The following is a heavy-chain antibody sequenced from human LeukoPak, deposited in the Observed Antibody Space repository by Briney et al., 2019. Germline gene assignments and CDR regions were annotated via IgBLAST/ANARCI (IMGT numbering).Heavy chain of an antibody. CDR1: GFTFSSYS. J-gene: IGHJ4*02. V-gene: IGHV3-21*01. Sequence: GGSLRLSCAASGFTFSSYSMNWVRQAPGKGLEWVSSISSSSYIYYADSVKGRFTISRDNAKNSLYLQMNSLRAEDTAVYYCARGKRWLQLGYFDYWGQGTLVTVSS. CDR3: ARGKRWLQLGYFDY. D-gene: IGHD5-24*01. CDR2: ISSSSYI.